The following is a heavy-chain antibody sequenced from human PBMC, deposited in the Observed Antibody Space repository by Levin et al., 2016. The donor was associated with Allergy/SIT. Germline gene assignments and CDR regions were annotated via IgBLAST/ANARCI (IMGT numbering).Heavy chain of an antibody. Sequence: SETLSLTCAVYGGSFSGYYWSWIRQPPGKGLEWIGEINHSGSTNYNPSLKSRVTISVDTSKNQFSLKLSSVTAADTAVYYCARPGYCSSTSCYGPGNWFDPWGQGTLVTVSS. CDR3: ARPGYCSSTSCYGPGNWFDP. V-gene: IGHV4-34*01. CDR2: INHSGST. J-gene: IGHJ5*02. D-gene: IGHD2-2*03. CDR1: GGSFSGYY.